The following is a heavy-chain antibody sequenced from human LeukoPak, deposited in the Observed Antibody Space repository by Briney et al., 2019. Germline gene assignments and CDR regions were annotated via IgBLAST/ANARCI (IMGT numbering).Heavy chain of an antibody. V-gene: IGHV3-30*18. D-gene: IGHD1-26*01. CDR2: ISFDGSSK. CDR3: AKDVGKWESLHFSDY. CDR1: GFSLTEYS. Sequence: GSLRLSCAVSGFSLTEYSMHWVRQAPGKGLEWVAVISFDGSSKYYADSVKGRFAISRDSSKNTLYLQMNGLRGDDTAVYYCAKDVGKWESLHFSDYWGQGTLVTVSS. J-gene: IGHJ4*02.